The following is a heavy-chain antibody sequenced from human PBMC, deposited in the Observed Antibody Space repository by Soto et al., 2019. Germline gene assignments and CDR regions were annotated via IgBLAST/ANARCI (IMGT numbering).Heavy chain of an antibody. CDR3: ARWSSRWKLRGPFEY. CDR2: INHSGST. Sequence: SETLSLTCAVYGGSFSGYYWSWIRQPPGKGLEWIGEINHSGSTNYNPSLKSRVTISVDTSKKQFSLKLSSVTAADTAVYYCARWSSRWKLRGPFEYWGQGSLVIVSS. CDR1: GGSFSGYY. V-gene: IGHV4-34*01. J-gene: IGHJ4*02. D-gene: IGHD2-15*01.